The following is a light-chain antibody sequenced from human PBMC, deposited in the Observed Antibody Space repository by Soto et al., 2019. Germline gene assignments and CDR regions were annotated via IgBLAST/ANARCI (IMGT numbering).Light chain of an antibody. CDR3: CSYSGDFLWV. V-gene: IGLV2-11*01. CDR2: DVS. Sequence: QSALTQPHSVSGSPGKPVTISCTGSSSDVGGYKYVSWYQQHPGKAPKLVIHDVSQRPSGVPDRFSGSKSGFTASLTISGLQTEDEADYYCCSYSGDFLWVCGGGTKLTVL. CDR1: SSDVGGYKY. J-gene: IGLJ3*02.